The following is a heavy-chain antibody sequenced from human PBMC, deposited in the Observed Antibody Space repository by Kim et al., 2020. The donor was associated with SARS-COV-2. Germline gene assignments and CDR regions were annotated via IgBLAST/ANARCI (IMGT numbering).Heavy chain of an antibody. V-gene: IGHV3-33*01. D-gene: IGHD4-17*01. CDR2: IWYDGSNK. CDR1: GFTFSSYG. CDR3: ARDGRYGDYPIDY. Sequence: GGSLRLSCAASGFTFSSYGMHWVRQAPGKGLEWVAVIWYDGSNKYYADSVKGRFTISRDNSKNTLYLQMNSLRAEDTAVYYCARDGRYGDYPIDYWGQGTLVTVSS. J-gene: IGHJ4*02.